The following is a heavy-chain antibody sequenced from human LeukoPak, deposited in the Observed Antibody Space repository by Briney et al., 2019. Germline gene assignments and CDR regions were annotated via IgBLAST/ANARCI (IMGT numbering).Heavy chain of an antibody. Sequence: GRSLRLSCAASGYTISSYGMHWVRQAPGKGLEWVASIKQDGSEKYYVDSVKGRFTISRDNAKNSLYLQMNSLRAEDTALYYCARAPGEGWFDPWGQGTLVTVSS. J-gene: IGHJ5*02. CDR2: IKQDGSEK. CDR3: ARAPGEGWFDP. D-gene: IGHD4-17*01. V-gene: IGHV3-7*01. CDR1: GYTISSYG.